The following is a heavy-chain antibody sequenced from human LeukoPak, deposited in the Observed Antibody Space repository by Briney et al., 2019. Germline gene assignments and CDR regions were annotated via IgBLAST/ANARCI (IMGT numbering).Heavy chain of an antibody. CDR3: ARDRADCTNGVCSVRFDY. V-gene: IGHV3-48*03. Sequence: GGSLRLSCAASGFTFSSYEMNWVRQAPGKGLEWVSYISSSGSTIYYEDSVKGRFTISRDNANNSLYLQMNSLRAEDTAVYYCARDRADCTNGVCSVRFDYWGQGTLVTVSS. CDR2: ISSSGSTI. CDR1: GFTFSSYE. J-gene: IGHJ4*02. D-gene: IGHD2-8*01.